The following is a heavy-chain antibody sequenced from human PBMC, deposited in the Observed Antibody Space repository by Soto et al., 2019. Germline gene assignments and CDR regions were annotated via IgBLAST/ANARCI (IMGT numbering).Heavy chain of an antibody. D-gene: IGHD2-15*01. CDR3: AKTKTDIVVVVAATPVYYFDY. CDR1: GYSFTSYW. CDR2: IYPGDSDT. J-gene: IGHJ4*02. V-gene: IGHV5-51*01. Sequence: GESLKISCKGSGYSFTSYWIGWVRQMPGKGLEWMGIIYPGDSDTRYSPSFQGQVTISADKSISTAYLQWSSLKASDTAMYYCAKTKTDIVVVVAATPVYYFDYWGQGTRVTVSS.